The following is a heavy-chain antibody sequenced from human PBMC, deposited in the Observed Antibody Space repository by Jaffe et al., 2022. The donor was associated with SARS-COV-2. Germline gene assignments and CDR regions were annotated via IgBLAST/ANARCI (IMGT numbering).Heavy chain of an antibody. CDR2: IYYSGST. V-gene: IGHV4-39*01. CDR3: ARHYYGSGSYKGPFDP. J-gene: IGHJ5*02. Sequence: QLQLQESGPGLVKPSETLSLTCTVSGGSISSSSYYWGWIRQPPGKGLEWIGSIYYSGSTYYNPSLKSRVTISVDTSKNQFSLKLSSVTAADTAVYYCARHYYGSGSYKGPFDPWGQGTLVTVSS. D-gene: IGHD3-10*01. CDR1: GGSISSSSYY.